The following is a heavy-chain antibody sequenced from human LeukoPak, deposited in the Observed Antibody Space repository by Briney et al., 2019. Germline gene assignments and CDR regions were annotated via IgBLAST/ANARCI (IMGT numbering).Heavy chain of an antibody. Sequence: GGSLRLSWAASGFSFSSHDMHWVRQAPGKGLEWVSVVLSDGSNKYYADSVKGRFTITRDNSRNTVYLQMNSLRDEATAVYYCASGTYYGSGSWGYWGQGTLVTVSS. J-gene: IGHJ4*02. D-gene: IGHD3-10*01. CDR2: VLSDGSNK. CDR3: ASGTYYGSGSWGY. CDR1: GFSFSSHD. V-gene: IGHV3-33*01.